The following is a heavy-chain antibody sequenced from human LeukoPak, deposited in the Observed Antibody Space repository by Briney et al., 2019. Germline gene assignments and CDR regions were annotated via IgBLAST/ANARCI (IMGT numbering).Heavy chain of an antibody. CDR2: ILYSGST. V-gene: IGHV4-59*12. D-gene: IGHD5-24*01. Sequence: SETLSLTCTVSGGSISTSYWNWVRQPPGKGLEWIGYILYSGSTNYNPSLESRVTISVDTSKNQFSLKLSSVTAADTAVYYCATASREPRNDYWGQGTLVTVSS. CDR3: ATASREPRNDY. CDR1: GGSISTSY. J-gene: IGHJ4*02.